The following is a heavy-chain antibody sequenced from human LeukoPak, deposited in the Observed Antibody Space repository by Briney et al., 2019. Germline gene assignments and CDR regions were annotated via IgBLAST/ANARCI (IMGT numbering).Heavy chain of an antibody. CDR2: IYYSGST. V-gene: IGHV4-39*07. CDR1: GVSISSSNSY. J-gene: IGHJ4*02. Sequence: PSETLSLTCTVSGVSISSSNSYWGWIRQPPGKGLEWIGSIYYSGSTYYNPSLKSRVTISVDTSKNQFSLKLSSVTAADTAVYYCARTLVGGFDYWGQGTLVTVSS. D-gene: IGHD2-8*02. CDR3: ARTLVGGFDY.